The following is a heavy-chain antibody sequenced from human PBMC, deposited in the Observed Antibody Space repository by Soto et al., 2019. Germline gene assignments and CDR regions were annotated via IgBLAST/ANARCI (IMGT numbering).Heavy chain of an antibody. V-gene: IGHV4-34*01. D-gene: IGHD6-19*01. CDR1: GGSLSGYY. Sequence: QVQLQQWGAGLLKPSETLSLTCAVYGGSLSGYYWSWIRQPPGKGLEWIGEINHSGSTNYNPSLNSRVTISVDTSKTQFSLTLSSVTAADTAVYYCARVGSSGWLYWGQGTLVTVSS. J-gene: IGHJ4*02. CDR3: ARVGSSGWLY. CDR2: INHSGST.